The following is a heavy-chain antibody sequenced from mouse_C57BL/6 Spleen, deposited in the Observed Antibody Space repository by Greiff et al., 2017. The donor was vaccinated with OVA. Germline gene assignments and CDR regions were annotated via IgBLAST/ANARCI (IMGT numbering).Heavy chain of an antibody. Sequence: QVHVKQPGAELVRPGSSVKLSCKASGYTFTSYWMDWVKQRPGQGLEWIGNIYPSDSETHYNQKFKDKATLTVDKSSSTAYMQLSSLTSEDSAVYYCARSVPDYFDYWGQGTTLTVSS. V-gene: IGHV1-61*01. CDR1: GYTFTSYW. J-gene: IGHJ2*01. CDR2: IYPSDSET. CDR3: ARSVPDYFDY.